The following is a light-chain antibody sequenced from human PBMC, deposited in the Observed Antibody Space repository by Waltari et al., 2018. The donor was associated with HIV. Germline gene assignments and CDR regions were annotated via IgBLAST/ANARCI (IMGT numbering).Light chain of an antibody. J-gene: IGKJ3*01. Sequence: IQMTQSPSALSASVGATVTITCRASQKINRYLNWYQKKVGEPPKLLVYGGSSLQRGVPARFRGSGSGSEYILTISNLQSDDFATYFCQQSYGAPFTFGPG. CDR2: GGS. CDR1: QKINRY. CDR3: QQSYGAPFT. V-gene: IGKV1-39*01.